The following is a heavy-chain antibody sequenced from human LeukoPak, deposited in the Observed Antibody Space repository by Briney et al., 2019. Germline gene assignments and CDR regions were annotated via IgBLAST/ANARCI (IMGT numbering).Heavy chain of an antibody. V-gene: IGHV3-11*01. D-gene: IGHD5-24*01. CDR3: ARGGSRWLHPNAVPDST. CDR1: GFSFGDYY. Sequence: GGSLRLSCETSGFSFGDYYMTWIRQAPGRGLEWISYISNTGTNIFYADSVKGRFTVSRDYVKNSLHLQMDSLRSEDTAVYFCARGGSRWLHPNAVPDSTWGQGTLVIVSS. J-gene: IGHJ5*02. CDR2: ISNTGTNI.